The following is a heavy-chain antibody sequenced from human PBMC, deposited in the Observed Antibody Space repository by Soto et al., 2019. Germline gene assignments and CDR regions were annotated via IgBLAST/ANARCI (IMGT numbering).Heavy chain of an antibody. V-gene: IGHV2-5*01. Sequence: QITLKESGPTLLKPTQTLTLTCTFSGFSLSSNAVGVNWIRQPPGKALEWLALIYWNDDNHYSPSLRSRLTITKDPSKNQVVLTMTNVDPVDTATYYCARGSGWLSDYWGQGTLVTVSS. CDR1: GFSLSSNAVG. D-gene: IGHD6-19*01. J-gene: IGHJ4*02. CDR2: IYWNDDN. CDR3: ARGSGWLSDY.